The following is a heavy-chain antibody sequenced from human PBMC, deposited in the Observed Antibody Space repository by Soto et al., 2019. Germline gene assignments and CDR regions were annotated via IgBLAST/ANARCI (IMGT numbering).Heavy chain of an antibody. CDR1: GDSISSGDYY. V-gene: IGHV4-30-4*01. J-gene: IGHJ4*02. CDR3: ASDFKRYSSPPRPIEY. Sequence: SETLSLTCTVSGDSISSGDYYWSWIRQPPGKGLEWIGCIYYSGNTYYNPSLKRRFSISVDTSKNQFSLQLSSVTVADPAVDYCASDFKRYSSPPRPIEYWGLGTIVTV. D-gene: IGHD6-13*01. CDR2: IYYSGNT.